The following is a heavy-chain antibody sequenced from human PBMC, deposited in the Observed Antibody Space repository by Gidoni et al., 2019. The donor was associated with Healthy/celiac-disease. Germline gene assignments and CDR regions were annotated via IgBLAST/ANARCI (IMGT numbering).Heavy chain of an antibody. CDR2: IYSGGST. D-gene: IGHD3-22*01. CDR3: ARRGLYYYDSSGLLDY. Sequence: EVQLVESGGGLVQPGGSLRLSCAASGFTVSSNYMSWVRQAPGKGLEWVSVIYSGGSTYYADSVKGRFTISRDNSKNTLYLQMNSLRAEDTAVYYCARRGLYYYDSSGLLDYWGQGTLVTVSS. CDR1: GFTVSSNY. J-gene: IGHJ4*02. V-gene: IGHV3-66*04.